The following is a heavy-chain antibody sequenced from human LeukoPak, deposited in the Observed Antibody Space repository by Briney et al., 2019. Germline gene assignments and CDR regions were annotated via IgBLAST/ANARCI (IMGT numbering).Heavy chain of an antibody. D-gene: IGHD3-10*01. J-gene: IGHJ4*02. CDR3: GRANLVGSAVQYFAY. CDR2: ILSNGITI. Sequence: GGSRRLSCAASGFTFTDNYMSWIRQPPGKVLEWVSYILSNGITIYYADSVKGRFDISRDNDKNSVFLQMNRLSSEDTAVYYCGRANLVGSAVQYFAYWRQGTLVTVSS. CDR1: GFTFTDNY. V-gene: IGHV3-11*04.